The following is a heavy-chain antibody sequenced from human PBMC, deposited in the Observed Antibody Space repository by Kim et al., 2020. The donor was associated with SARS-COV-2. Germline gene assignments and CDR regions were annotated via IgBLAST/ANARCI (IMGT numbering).Heavy chain of an antibody. J-gene: IGHJ4*02. CDR3: ARDRSVEWLSNAPFFDY. D-gene: IGHD3-3*01. V-gene: IGHV3-21*01. Sequence: GKGRFTISRDNAKNSLYLQMNSLRAEDTAVYYCARDRSVEWLSNAPFFDYWGQGTLVTVSS.